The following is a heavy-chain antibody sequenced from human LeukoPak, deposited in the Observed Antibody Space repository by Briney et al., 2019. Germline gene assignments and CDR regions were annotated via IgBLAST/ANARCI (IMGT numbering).Heavy chain of an antibody. Sequence: SETLSLTCSVSGYSISNGYYWGWIRQPPGKGLEWIGYIYYSGSTNYNPSLKSRVTISVDTSKNQFSLKLSSVTAADTAVYYCARASLVVRGVITLYYYYYMDVWGKGTTVTVSS. CDR2: IYYSGST. J-gene: IGHJ6*03. CDR1: GYSISNGYY. CDR3: ARASLVVRGVITLYYYYYMDV. V-gene: IGHV4-38-2*02. D-gene: IGHD3-10*01.